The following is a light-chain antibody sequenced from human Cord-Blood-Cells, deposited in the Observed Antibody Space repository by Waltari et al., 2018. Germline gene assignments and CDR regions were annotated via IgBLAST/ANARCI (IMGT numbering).Light chain of an antibody. J-gene: IGLJ1*01. V-gene: IGLV2-14*01. CDR3: SSYTSSSTLYV. CDR1: SSDVGGYNF. CDR2: DVS. Sequence: QSALTQPASVSGSPGQSITISCTGTSSDVGGYNFVPWYQQHPGKAPKLMIYDVSNRPSGVSNRFSGSKSGNTASLTSSGLQAEDEADYYCSSYTSSSTLYVFGTGTKVTVL.